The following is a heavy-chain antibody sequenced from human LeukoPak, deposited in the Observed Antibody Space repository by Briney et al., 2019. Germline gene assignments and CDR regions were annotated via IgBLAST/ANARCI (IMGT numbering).Heavy chain of an antibody. J-gene: IGHJ4*02. CDR2: ISSSGGST. D-gene: IGHD2-21*02. Sequence: PGGSLRLSCAASGFTFSSYAMSWVRQAPGKGLEWVSSISSSGGSTYYADSVKGRFTISRDNSKNTLYLQMNSLRAEDTAVYYCAKDPHFVVVTALYFDCWGQGTLVTVSS. CDR1: GFTFSSYA. CDR3: AKDPHFVVVTALYFDC. V-gene: IGHV3-23*01.